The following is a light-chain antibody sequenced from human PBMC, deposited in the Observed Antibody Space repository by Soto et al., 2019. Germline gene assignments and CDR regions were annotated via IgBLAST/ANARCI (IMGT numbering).Light chain of an antibody. CDR3: QDYRSSTGWT. J-gene: IGKJ1*01. V-gene: IGKV3-20*01. Sequence: EIVLTQSPGTLSLSPGERATLSCRASQSVSSSYLAWYQQKPGQAPRLLIYGESGRATGTLDRISGSGSGTDLTLTISRPEPEDFAVYYCQDYRSSTGWTFGPGTKVDIK. CDR1: QSVSSSY. CDR2: GES.